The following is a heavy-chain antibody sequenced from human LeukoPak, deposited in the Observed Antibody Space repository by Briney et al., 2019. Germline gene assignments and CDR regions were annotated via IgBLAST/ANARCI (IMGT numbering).Heavy chain of an antibody. CDR1: GGSISSSSYY. V-gene: IGHV4-39*07. Sequence: SETLSLACTVSGGSISSSSYYWGWIRQPPGKGLEWIGSIYYSGSTYHNPSLKSRVTISVDTSKNQFSLKLSSVTAADTAVYYCARVTMIASARLWGQGTLVTVSS. D-gene: IGHD3-22*01. J-gene: IGHJ4*02. CDR3: ARVTMIASARL. CDR2: IYYSGST.